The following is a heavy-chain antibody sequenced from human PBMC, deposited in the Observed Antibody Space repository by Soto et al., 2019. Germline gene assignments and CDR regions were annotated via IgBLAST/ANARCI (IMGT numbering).Heavy chain of an antibody. D-gene: IGHD2-8*01. V-gene: IGHV4-59*12. CDR3: ARGGPIVLMVYAITYYYYYMDV. CDR2: IYYSGST. Sequence: SETLSLTCTVSGGSISSYYWSWIRQPPGKGLEWIGYIYYSGSTNYNPSLKSRVTISVDTSKNQFSLKLSSVTAADTAVYYCARGGPIVLMVYAITYYYYYMDVWGKGTTVTVSS. CDR1: GGSISSYY. J-gene: IGHJ6*03.